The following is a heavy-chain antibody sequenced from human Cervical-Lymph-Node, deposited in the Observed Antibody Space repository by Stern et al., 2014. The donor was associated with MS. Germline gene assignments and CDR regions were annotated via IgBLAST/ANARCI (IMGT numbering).Heavy chain of an antibody. D-gene: IGHD3-16*01. CDR1: GGTFSNEA. J-gene: IGHJ4*02. CDR2: IIPLFDTA. Sequence: QVQLVQSGAEVKKPGSSVKVSCKVAGGTFSNEAINWVRQAPGQGLEWMGGIIPLFDTASYARKCQDRVSITAEKSTKTAFLELSRLTSEDTAVYYCARDSPIFPSLLKGEIDYWGQGTLVTVSS. V-gene: IGHV1-69*06. CDR3: ARDSPIFPSLLKGEIDY.